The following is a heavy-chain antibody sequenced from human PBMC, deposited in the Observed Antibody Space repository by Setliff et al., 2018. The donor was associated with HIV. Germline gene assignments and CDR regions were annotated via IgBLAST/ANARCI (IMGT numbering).Heavy chain of an antibody. V-gene: IGHV4-4*08. CDR2: IYTSGST. CDR1: GGSISSYS. Sequence: SETLSLTCTVSGGSISSYSWSWIRQPPGKGLEWIGYIYTSGSTNYNPSLKVRVTISVDTSENQFSLKLTSVTAADTAMYFCARDATSEGYMDVWGKGTTVTVSS. CDR3: ARDATSEGYMDV. J-gene: IGHJ6*03.